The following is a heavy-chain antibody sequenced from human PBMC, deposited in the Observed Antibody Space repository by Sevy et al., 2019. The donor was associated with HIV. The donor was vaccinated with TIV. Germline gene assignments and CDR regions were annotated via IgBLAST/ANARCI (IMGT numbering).Heavy chain of an antibody. CDR2: ISYDGSNK. Sequence: GGSLRLSCAASGFTFSSYAMHWVRQAPGKGLEWVAVISYDGSNKYYADSVKGRFTISRDNSKNTLYLQMNSLRAEDTAVNYCARGEDIVVVVAAFFDYWGQGTLVTVSS. D-gene: IGHD2-15*01. CDR1: GFTFSSYA. V-gene: IGHV3-30-3*01. J-gene: IGHJ4*02. CDR3: ARGEDIVVVVAAFFDY.